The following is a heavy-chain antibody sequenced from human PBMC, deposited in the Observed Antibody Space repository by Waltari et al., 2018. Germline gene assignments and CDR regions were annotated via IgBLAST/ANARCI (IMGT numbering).Heavy chain of an antibody. CDR2: ITTSDRSI. CDR1: GFSCGSDE. CDR3: ARVGGYYYYYMDV. D-gene: IGHD3-16*01. J-gene: IGHJ6*03. Sequence: DVQLVESGGGLVQPGGSLRLSCVASGFSCGSDEMIWVRQAPGKGLEWVSYITTSDRSIYYADSVKGRFTISRDNAKNSLYLQMNSLRAEDTAVYYCARVGGYYYYYMDVWGKGTTVTVSS. V-gene: IGHV3-48*03.